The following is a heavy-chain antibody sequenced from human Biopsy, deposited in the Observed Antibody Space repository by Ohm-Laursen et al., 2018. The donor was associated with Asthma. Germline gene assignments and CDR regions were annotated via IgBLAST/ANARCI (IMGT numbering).Heavy chain of an antibody. CDR1: GGSINNFY. Sequence: VTLSLTWIVSGGSINNFYWSWIRQPPGKGLESIGHVYYSGSTNYNPSLKSRVTISIDASKNQFSLKLTSVTAADTAVYYCARGVDRVTGLLDHFDSWGQGTLVTVSS. CDR3: ARGVDRVTGLLDHFDS. J-gene: IGHJ4*02. V-gene: IGHV4-59*01. CDR2: VYYSGST. D-gene: IGHD2-21*02.